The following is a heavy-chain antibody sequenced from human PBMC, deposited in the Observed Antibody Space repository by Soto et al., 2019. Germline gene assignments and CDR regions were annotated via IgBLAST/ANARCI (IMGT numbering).Heavy chain of an antibody. Sequence: ESGGGVVQPGRSLRLSCAASGFTFSSYGMHWVRQAPGKGLEWVAVISYDGSNKYYADSVKGRFTISRDNSKNTLYLQMNSLRAEDTAVYYCATLEQLLDYWGQGTLVTVSS. CDR2: ISYDGSNK. V-gene: IGHV3-30*03. CDR1: GFTFSSYG. J-gene: IGHJ4*02. CDR3: ATLEQLLDY. D-gene: IGHD6-13*01.